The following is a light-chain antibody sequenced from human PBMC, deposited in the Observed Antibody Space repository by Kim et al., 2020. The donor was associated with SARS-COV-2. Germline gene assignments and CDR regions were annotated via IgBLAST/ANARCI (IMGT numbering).Light chain of an antibody. CDR1: QSISSY. CDR3: QQSYSTPIT. V-gene: IGKV1-39*01. CDR2: AAS. Sequence: ASVVDRITNTCRASQSISSYLNWYQQKPGKAPKLLIYAASSLQSGVPSRFSGSGSGTDFTLTISSLQPEDFATYYCQQSYSTPITFGQGTRLEIK. J-gene: IGKJ5*01.